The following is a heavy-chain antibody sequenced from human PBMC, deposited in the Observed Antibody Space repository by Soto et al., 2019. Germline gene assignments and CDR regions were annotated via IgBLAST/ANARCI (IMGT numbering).Heavy chain of an antibody. V-gene: IGHV3-30-3*01. CDR1: GFTFSSYA. CDR2: ISYDGSNK. D-gene: IGHD6-19*01. CDR3: ARDYKYHSSGWSLWGVPSYGMDV. J-gene: IGHJ6*02. Sequence: QVQLVESGGGVVQPGRSLRLSCAASGFTFSSYAMHWVRQAPGKGLEWVAVISYDGSNKYYADSVKGRFTISRDNSKNTLYLQMNSLRAEDTAVYYCARDYKYHSSGWSLWGVPSYGMDVWGQGTTVTVSS.